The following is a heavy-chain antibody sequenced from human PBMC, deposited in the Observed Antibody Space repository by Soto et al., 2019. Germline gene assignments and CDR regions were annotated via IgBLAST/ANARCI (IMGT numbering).Heavy chain of an antibody. CDR1: GFTFSSYA. V-gene: IGHV3-64*01. CDR3: ARERRELFYYYYMDV. CDR2: ISSNGGST. Sequence: GGSLRLSCAASGFTFSSYAMHWVRQAPGKGLEYVSAISSNGGSTYYANSVKGRFTISRDNSKNTLYLQMGSLRAEDMAVYYCARERRELFYYYYMDVWGKGTTVTVSS. J-gene: IGHJ6*03. D-gene: IGHD3-10*01.